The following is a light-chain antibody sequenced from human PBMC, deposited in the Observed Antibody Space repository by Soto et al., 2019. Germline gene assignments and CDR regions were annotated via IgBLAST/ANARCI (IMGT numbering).Light chain of an antibody. V-gene: IGKV1-33*01. CDR2: DAS. J-gene: IGKJ1*01. CDR3: LQDFNYPWS. Sequence: DIQMTQSPSSLSASVGDRVTITCQASQDISNYLNWYQQKLGKAPKLLIYDASNLETGVPSRFSGSGSGTDFTFTISSLQPEDFATYYCLQDFNYPWSFGQGTKVEIK. CDR1: QDISNY.